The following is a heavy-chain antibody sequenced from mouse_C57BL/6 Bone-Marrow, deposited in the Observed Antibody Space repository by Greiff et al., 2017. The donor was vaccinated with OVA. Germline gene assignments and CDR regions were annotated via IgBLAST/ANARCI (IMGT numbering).Heavy chain of an antibody. J-gene: IGHJ2*01. CDR3: ARHLYGSSLDY. V-gene: IGHV1-82*01. CDR2: IYPGDGDT. Sequence: QVQLKESGPELVKPGASVKISCKASGYAFSSSWMNWVKQRPGKGLEWIGRIYPGDGDTNYNGKFKGKATLTADKSSSTAYMQLSSLTSEDSAVYFCARHLYGSSLDYWGQGTTLTVSS. D-gene: IGHD1-1*01. CDR1: GYAFSSSW.